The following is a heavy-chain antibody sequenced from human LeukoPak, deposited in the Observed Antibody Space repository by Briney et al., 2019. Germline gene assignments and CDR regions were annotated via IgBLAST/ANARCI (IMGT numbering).Heavy chain of an antibody. Sequence: ASVKVSCKASGYTFTSYDINWVRQATGQGLEWMEWMNPNSGNTGYAQKFQGRVTMTRNTSISTAYMELSSLRSEDTAVYYCARSKGVLRFLEWFDYYGMDVWGQGTTVTVSS. D-gene: IGHD3-3*01. J-gene: IGHJ6*02. CDR2: MNPNSGNT. CDR3: ARSKGVLRFLEWFDYYGMDV. CDR1: GYTFTSYD. V-gene: IGHV1-8*01.